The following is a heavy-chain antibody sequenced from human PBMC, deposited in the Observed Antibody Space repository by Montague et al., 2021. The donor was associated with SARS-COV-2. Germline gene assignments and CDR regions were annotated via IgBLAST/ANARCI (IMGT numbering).Heavy chain of an antibody. D-gene: IGHD3-10*01. Sequence: SETLSLTCTVSGDSISTTSYYWGWIRQPPGKGLEWIASIFYSGTTYYNPSLRSRVTISVQTSKNQFSLKLSSVTAADTAVYYCARGARQGYGFRLGSFDYWGQGTLVTVSS. CDR1: GDSISTTSYY. CDR3: ARGARQGYGFRLGSFDY. V-gene: IGHV4-39*07. CDR2: IFYSGTT. J-gene: IGHJ4*02.